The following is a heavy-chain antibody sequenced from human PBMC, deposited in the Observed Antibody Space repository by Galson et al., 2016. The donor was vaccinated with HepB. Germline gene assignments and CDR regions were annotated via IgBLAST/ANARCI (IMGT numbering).Heavy chain of an antibody. CDR3: ATDYCSGPSCYFAAFGI. CDR2: IKAESDDGTT. J-gene: IGHJ3*02. D-gene: IGHD2-2*01. V-gene: IGHV3-15*01. Sequence: SLRLSCAASGFTFSKAWMSWVRQAQGKGPEWIGRIKAESDDGTTDYAAPVKGRFTIPRDDSKNTLYLQMRSLRTEDTAVYYCATDYCSGPSCYFAAFGIWGQGTIVAVSS. CDR1: GFTFSKAW.